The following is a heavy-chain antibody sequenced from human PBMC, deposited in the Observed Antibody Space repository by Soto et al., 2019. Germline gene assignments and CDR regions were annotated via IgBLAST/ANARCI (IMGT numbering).Heavy chain of an antibody. CDR3: AKNAAGPAAGSYYYYGMDV. CDR1: GFTFSSYA. V-gene: IGHV3-23*01. CDR2: ISGSGGST. D-gene: IGHD6-13*01. J-gene: IGHJ6*02. Sequence: GGSLRLSCAASGFTFSSYAMSWVRQAPGKGLEWVSAISGSGGSTYYADSVKGRFTISRDNSKNTLYLQMNSLRAEDTAVYYCAKNAAGPAAGSYYYYGMDVWGQGTTVTVSS.